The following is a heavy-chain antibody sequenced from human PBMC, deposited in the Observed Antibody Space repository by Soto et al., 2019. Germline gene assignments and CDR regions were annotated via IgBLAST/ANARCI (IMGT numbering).Heavy chain of an antibody. J-gene: IGHJ4*02. D-gene: IGHD2-2*01. Sequence: QVQLVQSGAEVKKPGASVKVSCKASGYTFTSYGISWVRQAPGQGLEWMGWISAYNGNTNYAQKLQGRVTMTTDTSTSTAYMELRRLRSDDTAVYYCARDIVVVPAAKSMGAGYDYWGQGTLVTVSS. CDR1: GYTFTSYG. CDR2: ISAYNGNT. CDR3: ARDIVVVPAAKSMGAGYDY. V-gene: IGHV1-18*01.